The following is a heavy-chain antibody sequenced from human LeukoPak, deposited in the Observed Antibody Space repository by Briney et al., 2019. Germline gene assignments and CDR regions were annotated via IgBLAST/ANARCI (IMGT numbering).Heavy chain of an antibody. J-gene: IGHJ2*01. CDR2: IYYNGNT. CDR3: ARPGSRGFWYFDF. Sequence: SETLSLTCTVSGGSISSYYWSWIRQPPEKGLEWIGHIYYNGNTNYNPSLKSRVTISVDTSKNQFSLKLSSVTAADTAVYYCARPGSRGFWYFDFWGRGTLVTVSS. V-gene: IGHV4-59*08. D-gene: IGHD3-10*01. CDR1: GGSISSYY.